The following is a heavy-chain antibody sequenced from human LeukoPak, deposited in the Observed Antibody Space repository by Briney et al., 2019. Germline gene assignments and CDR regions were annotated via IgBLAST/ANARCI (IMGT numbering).Heavy chain of an antibody. D-gene: IGHD3-22*01. CDR3: ARWNHYDSGGYYYAFDY. CDR2: VSYGGVT. J-gene: IGHJ4*02. CDR1: GGSISGYY. V-gene: IGHV4-59*01. Sequence: SETLSLTCAVSGGSISGYYWSWIRPPPGKGLEWIAHVSYGGVTNYNPSLKSRVTMSVDTSKNQVSLKLRSVTTADTAVYYCARWNHYDSGGYYYAFDYWGQGTLVTVSS.